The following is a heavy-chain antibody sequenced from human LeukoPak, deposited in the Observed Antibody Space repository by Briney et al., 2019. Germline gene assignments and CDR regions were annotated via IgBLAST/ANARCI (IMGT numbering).Heavy chain of an antibody. Sequence: PGRSLRLSCAASGFTFSSYGMHWVRQAPGKGLEWVAVIWSDGSNKYYGDSVKGRFTISRDNSKNTLYLQMHSQRAEDTAVYYCARGTITMVRGVTVDYWGQGTLVTVSS. CDR1: GFTFSSYG. D-gene: IGHD3-10*01. V-gene: IGHV3-33*01. CDR2: IWSDGSNK. J-gene: IGHJ4*02. CDR3: ARGTITMVRGVTVDY.